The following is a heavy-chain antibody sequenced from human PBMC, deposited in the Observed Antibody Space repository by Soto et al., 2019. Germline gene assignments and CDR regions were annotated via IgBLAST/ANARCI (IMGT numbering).Heavy chain of an antibody. Sequence: ASVKVSCKASGGTFSTSTISWVRQAPGQGLEWMGGITPIFGTATFAQKFQGRVTITADESTSTAYMELSSLRSEDTAMYYCARDGTLYDSSGYYYLYWGQGTLVTVSS. D-gene: IGHD3-22*01. CDR2: ITPIFGTA. V-gene: IGHV1-69*13. CDR1: GGTFSTST. J-gene: IGHJ4*02. CDR3: ARDGTLYDSSGYYYLY.